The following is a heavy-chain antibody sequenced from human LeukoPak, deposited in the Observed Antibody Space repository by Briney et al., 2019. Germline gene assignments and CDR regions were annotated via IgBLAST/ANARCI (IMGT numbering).Heavy chain of an antibody. J-gene: IGHJ6*03. CDR1: GFTFSSYA. CDR3: AKKSGSYYLYYYYYYMDV. V-gene: IGHV3-23*01. Sequence: GGSLRLSCAASGFTFSSYAMSWVRQAPGKGLEWVSAISGSGGSTYYADSVKGRFTISRDNSKNTLYLQMNSLRAEDTAVYYCAKKSGSYYLYYYYYYMDVWGKGTTVTVSS. D-gene: IGHD1-26*01. CDR2: ISGSGGST.